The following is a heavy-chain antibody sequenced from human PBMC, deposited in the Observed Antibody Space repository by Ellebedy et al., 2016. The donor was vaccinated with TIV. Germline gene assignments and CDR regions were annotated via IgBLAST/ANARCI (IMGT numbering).Heavy chain of an antibody. CDR3: YSSGWYGMDV. J-gene: IGHJ6*02. CDR1: GFTFSSYS. D-gene: IGHD6-19*01. V-gene: IGHV3-21*01. Sequence: GESLKISXAASGFTFSSYSMNWVRQAPGKGLEWVSSISSSSSYIYYADSVKGRFTISRDNAKNSLYLQMNSLRAEDTAVYTAYSSGWYGMDVWGQGTTVTVSS. CDR2: ISSSSSYI.